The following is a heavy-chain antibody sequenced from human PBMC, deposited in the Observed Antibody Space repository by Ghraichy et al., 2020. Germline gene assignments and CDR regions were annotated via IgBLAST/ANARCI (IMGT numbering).Heavy chain of an antibody. CDR1: GGSISSYY. V-gene: IGHV4-59*01. CDR2: IYYSGST. J-gene: IGHJ4*02. CDR3: ARQMRTYDEGYYFDY. Sequence: SQTLSLTCTVSGGSISSYYWSWIRQPPGKGLEWIGYIYYSGSTNYNPSLKSRVTISVDTSKNQFSLKLSSVTAADTAVYYCARQMRTYDEGYYFDYWGQGTLVTVSS. D-gene: IGHD5-12*01.